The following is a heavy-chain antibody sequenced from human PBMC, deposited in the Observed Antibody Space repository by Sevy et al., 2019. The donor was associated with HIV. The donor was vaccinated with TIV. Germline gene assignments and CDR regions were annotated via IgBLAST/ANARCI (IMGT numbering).Heavy chain of an antibody. J-gene: IGHJ6*02. CDR3: AKHSRYCSSTSCFSYGMDV. D-gene: IGHD2-2*01. V-gene: IGHV4-34*01. Sequence: SETLSLTCAVYGGSFSGYYWSWIRQPPGKGLEWIGEINHSGSTNYNPSLKSRVTISVDTSKNQFSLKLSSVTAADTAVYYCAKHSRYCSSTSCFSYGMDVWGQGTTVTVSS. CDR2: INHSGST. CDR1: GGSFSGYY.